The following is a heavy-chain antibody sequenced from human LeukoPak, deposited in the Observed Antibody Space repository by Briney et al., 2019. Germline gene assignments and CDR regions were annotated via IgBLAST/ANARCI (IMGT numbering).Heavy chain of an antibody. CDR2: INPNSGGT. Sequence: ASVKVSCKASGYTFTGYYMHWVRQAPGQGLEWMGWINPNSGGTNYAQKFQGRVTMTRDTSISTAYMELSRLRSDDMAVYYCAANYYYDSSGYSTHPPEYWGQGTLVTVSS. CDR3: AANYYYDSSGYSTHPPEY. D-gene: IGHD3-22*01. V-gene: IGHV1-2*02. CDR1: GYTFTGYY. J-gene: IGHJ4*02.